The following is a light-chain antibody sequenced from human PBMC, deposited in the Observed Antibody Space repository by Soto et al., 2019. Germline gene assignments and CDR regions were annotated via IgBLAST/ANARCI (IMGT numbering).Light chain of an antibody. CDR1: QGIGVY. J-gene: IGKJ4*01. CDR3: QKYNSAPLT. CDR2: AAS. V-gene: IGKV1-27*01. Sequence: DIQMTHSPSSLSASFGDRVTITCRASQGIGVYLAWFQQKPGNAPKLLIYAASTLQSGVPSRFSGSGSGTDFTLTISSLQPEDVATYYCQKYNSAPLTFGGGTKVDIK.